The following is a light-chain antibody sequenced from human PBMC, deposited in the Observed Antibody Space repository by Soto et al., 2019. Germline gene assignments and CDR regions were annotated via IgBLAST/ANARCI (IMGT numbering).Light chain of an antibody. CDR3: QSFDKYLSAVV. CDR1: GSDVANYKR. V-gene: IGLV2-18*01. Sequence: QSALTQPPSVSGSLEQSVTISCTGTGSDVANYKRVSWYQQAPGTAPKLIIYEVTSRPSGVPARFSGSKSGNTASLTISGLQAEDEAVYYCQSFDKYLSAVVFGGGTKLTVL. CDR2: EVT. J-gene: IGLJ2*01.